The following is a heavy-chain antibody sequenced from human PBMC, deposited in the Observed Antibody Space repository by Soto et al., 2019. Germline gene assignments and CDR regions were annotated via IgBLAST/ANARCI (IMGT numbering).Heavy chain of an antibody. CDR2: IYWNEDK. CDR1: AFSLSTNGVG. D-gene: IGHD2-2*01. CDR3: VHTVMVPTITGGHYFAY. Sequence: QITLEESGPTLVKPTQTLTLTCTFSAFSLSTNGVGVGWIRQPPGKPLEWLAVIYWNEDKPYSRSLKSRLSITRDTSKNQVVLTMTTMDTVDTATYYGVHTVMVPTITGGHYFAYWGPGILVTVSS. J-gene: IGHJ4*02. V-gene: IGHV2-5*01.